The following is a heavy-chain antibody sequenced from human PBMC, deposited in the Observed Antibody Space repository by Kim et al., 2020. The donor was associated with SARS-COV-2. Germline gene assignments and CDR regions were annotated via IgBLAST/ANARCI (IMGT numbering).Heavy chain of an antibody. CDR2: INHSGST. Sequence: SETLSLTCAVYGRSFSGYYWSWIRQPPGKGLEWIGEINHSGSTNYNPSLKSRVTISVDTSKNQFSLKLSSVTAADTAVYYCANLRYFDWLGGVRDYWGQGTLVTVSS. D-gene: IGHD3-9*01. CDR1: GRSFSGYY. V-gene: IGHV4-34*01. CDR3: ANLRYFDWLGGVRDY. J-gene: IGHJ4*02.